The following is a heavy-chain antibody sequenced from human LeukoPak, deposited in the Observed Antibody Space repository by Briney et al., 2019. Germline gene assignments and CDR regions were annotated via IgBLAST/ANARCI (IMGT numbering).Heavy chain of an antibody. J-gene: IGHJ3*02. D-gene: IGHD3-10*01. CDR1: GGSLTSHY. CDR2: IYYSGST. CDR3: ASEPYGSGSFLGAFDI. V-gene: IGHV4-59*04. Sequence: TSETLSLTCTVSGGSLTSHYWSWIRQPPGKGLEWIGYIYYSGSTYYNPSLKSRVTISIDTSKNQFSLKLSSVTAADTAVYYCASEPYGSGSFLGAFDIWGQGTMVTVSS.